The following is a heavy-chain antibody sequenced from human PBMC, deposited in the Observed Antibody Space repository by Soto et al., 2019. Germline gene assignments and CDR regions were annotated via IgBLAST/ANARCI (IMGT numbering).Heavy chain of an antibody. CDR3: ARESFAGVGDTAMVEDV. V-gene: IGHV4-61*01. J-gene: IGHJ6*02. D-gene: IGHD5-18*01. CDR1: GGSVSSGSYY. Sequence: SETLSLTCTVSGGSVSSGSYYWSWIRQPPGKGLECIGYIYYSGSTNYNPSLKSRVTISVDTSKNQFSLKLSSVTAADTAVYYCARESFAGVGDTAMVEDVWGQGTTVTSP. CDR2: IYYSGST.